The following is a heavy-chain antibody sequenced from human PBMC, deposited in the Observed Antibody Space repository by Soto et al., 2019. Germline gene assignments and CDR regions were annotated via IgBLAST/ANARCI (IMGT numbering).Heavy chain of an antibody. Sequence: EVQLVESGGGLIQPGGSLRLSCAASGFAVSSKYMTWVRQAPGKGLEWVSVIYGGGTTYYADSVKGRFTISRDTSKNTLYLPMNSLSAEDTAVYYCVQTTGWPGFAFWGQGTLVTVSS. J-gene: IGHJ4*02. CDR3: VQTTGWPGFAF. CDR1: GFAVSSKY. CDR2: IYGGGTT. D-gene: IGHD6-19*01. V-gene: IGHV3-53*01.